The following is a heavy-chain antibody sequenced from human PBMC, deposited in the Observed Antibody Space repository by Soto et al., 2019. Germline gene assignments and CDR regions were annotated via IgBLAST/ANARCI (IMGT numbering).Heavy chain of an antibody. Sequence: SVKVSCKASGFTFTSSAVQWVRQARGQRLEWIGWIVVGSGNTNYAQKFQERVTITRDMSTSTAYMELSSLRSEDTAVYYCAASSPSGWELLLHWGQGTLVTVSS. CDR1: GFTFTSSA. J-gene: IGHJ4*02. CDR3: AASSPSGWELLLH. V-gene: IGHV1-58*01. D-gene: IGHD1-26*01. CDR2: IVVGSGNT.